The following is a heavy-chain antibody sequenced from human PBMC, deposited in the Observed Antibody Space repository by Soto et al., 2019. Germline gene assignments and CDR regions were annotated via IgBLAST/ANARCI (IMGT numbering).Heavy chain of an antibody. CDR3: ARGRTNHYSQDAFDI. CDR2: INPSGGST. J-gene: IGHJ3*02. D-gene: IGHD2-15*01. V-gene: IGHV1-46*01. Sequence: ASVKVSCKASGYTFTSYYMHWVRQAPGQGLEWMGIINPSGGSTGYAQKFQGRVTMTRDTSTSTVYMELSSLRSEDTAVYYCARGRTNHYSQDAFDIWGQGTMVTVSS. CDR1: GYTFTSYY.